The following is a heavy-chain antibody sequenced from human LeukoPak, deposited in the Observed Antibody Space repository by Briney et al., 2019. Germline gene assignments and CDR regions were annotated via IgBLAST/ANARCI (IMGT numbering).Heavy chain of an antibody. J-gene: IGHJ4*02. Sequence: SETLSLTCTVSGGSISSYYWSWVRQPPGKGLERIGYIYYSGSTNYNPSLKSRVTISVDTSKNQFSLKLSSATAADTAVYYCARDRHWTNDWVFDYWGQGTLVTVSS. D-gene: IGHD1/OR15-1a*01. V-gene: IGHV4-59*12. CDR3: ARDRHWTNDWVFDY. CDR2: IYYSGST. CDR1: GGSISSYY.